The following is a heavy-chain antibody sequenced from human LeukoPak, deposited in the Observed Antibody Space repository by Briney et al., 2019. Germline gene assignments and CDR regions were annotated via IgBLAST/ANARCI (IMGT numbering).Heavy chain of an antibody. Sequence: ASAKVSCKASGYTFTGYYMHWVRQAPGQGLEWMGWINPNSGGTNYAQKFQGRVTMTRDTSISTAYMELSRLRSDDTAVYYCARVGSSLRWFDPWGQGTLVTVSS. CDR2: INPNSGGT. CDR1: GYTFTGYY. CDR3: ARVGSSLRWFDP. V-gene: IGHV1-2*02. D-gene: IGHD6-6*01. J-gene: IGHJ5*02.